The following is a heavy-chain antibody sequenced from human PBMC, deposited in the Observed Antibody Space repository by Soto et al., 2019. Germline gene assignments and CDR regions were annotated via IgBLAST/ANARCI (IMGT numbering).Heavy chain of an antibody. Sequence: PWGSLRLSCAASGFTFSSYWMHWVRQAPGKGLVWVSRINSDGSSTSYADSVKGRFTISRDNAKNTLYLQMNSLRAEDTAVYYCARRKGVRPGVWFDPWGQGTLVTVSS. V-gene: IGHV3-74*01. CDR3: ARRKGVRPGVWFDP. CDR2: INSDGSST. CDR1: GFTFSSYW. J-gene: IGHJ5*02. D-gene: IGHD3-10*01.